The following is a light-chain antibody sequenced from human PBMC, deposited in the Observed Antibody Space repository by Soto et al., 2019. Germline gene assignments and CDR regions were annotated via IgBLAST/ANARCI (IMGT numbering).Light chain of an antibody. CDR2: GFF. J-gene: IGLJ1*01. CDR3: PSFDSSLRGYV. Sequence: QSVLTQPPSVSGAPGKRVTIPAAGSPPNLGSGYDVHGYQQLPGAAPKSLLSGFFNRPSGTPARFLGSRSCTSTSLVITGLQAEDEGDYYCPSFDSSLRGYVLGTGTKLTVL. V-gene: IGLV1-40*01. CDR1: PPNLGSGYD.